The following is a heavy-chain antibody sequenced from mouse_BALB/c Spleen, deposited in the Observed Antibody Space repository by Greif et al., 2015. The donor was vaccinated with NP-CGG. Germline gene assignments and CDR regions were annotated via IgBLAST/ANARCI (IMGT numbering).Heavy chain of an antibody. Sequence: QVQLQQSGPGLVAPSQSLSITCTISGFSLTSYGVHWVRQPPGKGLEWLVVIWSDGSTTYNSALKSRLSISKDNSKSQVFLKMNSLQTDDTAMYYCARHPPLSRAAMDYWGQGTSVTVSS. CDR2: IWSDGST. CDR3: ARHPPLSRAAMDY. D-gene: IGHD3-1*01. V-gene: IGHV2-6-1*01. J-gene: IGHJ4*01. CDR1: GFSLTSYG.